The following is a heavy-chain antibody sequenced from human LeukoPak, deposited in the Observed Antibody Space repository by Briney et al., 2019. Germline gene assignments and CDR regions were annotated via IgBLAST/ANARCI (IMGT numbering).Heavy chain of an antibody. V-gene: IGHV3-11*01. CDR1: GFTFSDYY. CDR3: ARLLNYDSSYFDY. D-gene: IGHD3-22*01. CDR2: ISSSGSTI. J-gene: IGHJ4*02. Sequence: GGSLRLSCAASGFTFSDYYMSWIRQAPGKGLEWVSYISSSGSTIYYADSVKGRFTISRDNAKNSLYLQMNSRRAEDTAVYYCARLLNYDSSYFDYWGQGTLVTVSS.